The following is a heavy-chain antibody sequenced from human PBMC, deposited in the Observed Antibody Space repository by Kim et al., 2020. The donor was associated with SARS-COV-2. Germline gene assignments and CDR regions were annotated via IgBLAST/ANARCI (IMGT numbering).Heavy chain of an antibody. D-gene: IGHD6-13*01. Sequence: GGSLRLSCAASGFTFSSYSMNWVCQAPGKGLEWVSSISSSSSYIYNADPVKGRFTISRDNAKNSLYLQMNSLGAEDTAVYYCARGAAASDYWGQGTLVTVPS. J-gene: IGHJ4*02. CDR1: GFTFSSYS. CDR3: ARGAAASDY. CDR2: ISSSSSYI. V-gene: IGHV3-21*01.